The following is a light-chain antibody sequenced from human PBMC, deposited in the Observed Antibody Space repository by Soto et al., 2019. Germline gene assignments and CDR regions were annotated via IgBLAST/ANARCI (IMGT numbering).Light chain of an antibody. J-gene: IGLJ2*01. CDR2: ETS. CDR3: LLSYSGPRV. V-gene: IGLV7-46*01. CDR1: TGAVTSGHY. Sequence: QAVVTQEPSLTVSPGGTVTLTCGSSTGAVTSGHYPYWFQQKPGQAPRTLIYETSNKHSWTPARFSGSLLGGKAALTLSGVQPEDEAEYYCLLSYSGPRVFGGGTKLTVL.